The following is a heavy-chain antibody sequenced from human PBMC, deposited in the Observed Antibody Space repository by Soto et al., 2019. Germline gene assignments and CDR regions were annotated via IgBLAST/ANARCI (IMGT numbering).Heavy chain of an antibody. CDR2: IIPIFGTA. V-gene: IGHV1-69*13. J-gene: IGHJ4*02. CDR1: GGTFSSYA. CDR3: ALPGRSSYYFDY. D-gene: IGHD6-6*01. Sequence: PSVKVSCKAAGGTFSSYAISWVRQAPGQGLEWMGGIIPIFGTANYAQKFQGRVTITADESTSTAYMELSSLRSEDTAVYYCALPGRSSYYFDYWGQGTLVTVSS.